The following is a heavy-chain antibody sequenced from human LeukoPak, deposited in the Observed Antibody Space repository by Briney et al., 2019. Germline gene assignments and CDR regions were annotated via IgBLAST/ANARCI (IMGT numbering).Heavy chain of an antibody. CDR2: IYYSKNT. V-gene: IGHV4-39*01. D-gene: IGHD5-18*01. CDR1: GGSISGSSAY. Sequence: SETLSLTCTVSGGSISGSSAYWGWIRQPPGKGLEWIGSIYYSKNTYYNPSLKSRVTISADTSKNQFSPTLGSVSATDTAVYYCVSPRGFSYGYFDYWGQGTLVTVSS. CDR3: VSPRGFSYGYFDY. J-gene: IGHJ4*02.